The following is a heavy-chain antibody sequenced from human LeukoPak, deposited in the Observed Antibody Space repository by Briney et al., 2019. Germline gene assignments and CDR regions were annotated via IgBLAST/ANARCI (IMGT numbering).Heavy chain of an antibody. J-gene: IGHJ3*02. Sequence: ASVKVSCKASGYTFTSYGISWVRQAPGQGLEWMGWISAYNGNTNYAQKLQGRVTMTTDTSTSTAYMELRSLRSDDTAVYYCARQLDVGALLRGAFDIWGQGTMVTVSS. CDR2: ISAYNGNT. CDR1: GYTFTSYG. D-gene: IGHD1-26*01. V-gene: IGHV1-18*01. CDR3: ARQLDVGALLRGAFDI.